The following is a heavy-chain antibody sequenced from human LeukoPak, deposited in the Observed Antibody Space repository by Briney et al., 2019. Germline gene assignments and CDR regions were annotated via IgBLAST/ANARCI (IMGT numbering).Heavy chain of an antibody. CDR1: GRSISSSSYY. CDR3: ARGHLSDYGDYYYYYYMDV. D-gene: IGHD4-17*01. J-gene: IGHJ6*03. Sequence: SETLSLTCTVSGRSISSSSYYWGWLRQPPGKGLEWIGSIYYSGSTYYNPSLKSRVTISVDTSKNQFPLKLSSVTAADTAVYYCARGHLSDYGDYYYYYYMDVWGKGTTVTVSS. V-gene: IGHV4-39*06. CDR2: IYYSGST.